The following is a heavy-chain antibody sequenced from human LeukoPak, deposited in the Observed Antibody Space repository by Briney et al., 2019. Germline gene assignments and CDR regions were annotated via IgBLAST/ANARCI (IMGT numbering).Heavy chain of an antibody. V-gene: IGHV1-24*01. Sequence: ASGKVSCKVSGYTLTELSMHWVRQAPGKGLEWMGGFDPEDGETIYAQKFQGRVTMTEDTSTDTAYMELSSLRSEDTAVYYCATDHYDSSGHNTREFDYWGQGTLVTVSS. CDR1: GYTLTELS. CDR3: ATDHYDSSGHNTREFDY. CDR2: FDPEDGET. D-gene: IGHD3-22*01. J-gene: IGHJ4*02.